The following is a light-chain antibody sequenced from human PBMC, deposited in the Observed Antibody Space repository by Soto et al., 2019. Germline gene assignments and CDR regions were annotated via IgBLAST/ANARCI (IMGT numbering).Light chain of an antibody. CDR2: DAS. Sequence: ERVMTQSPATLSVSPGERATLFCRASQSVNSRLAWYQQKPGQAPRLLISDASTRATGVPARFSGSGSGTEFNLTISSLQSEDFAVYYCQQYYDRPLTFGQGTKLEVK. CDR1: QSVNSR. J-gene: IGKJ2*01. V-gene: IGKV3-15*01. CDR3: QQYYDRPLT.